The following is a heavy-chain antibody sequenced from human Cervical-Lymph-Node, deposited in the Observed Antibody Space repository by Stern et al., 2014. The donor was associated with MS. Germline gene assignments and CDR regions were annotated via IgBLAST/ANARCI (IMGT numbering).Heavy chain of an antibody. D-gene: IGHD6-6*01. CDR1: GGTFSTYA. CDR3: AKTQTIGSRSFDY. Sequence: VQLVQSGAEVKKPGSSVKVSCKASGGTFSTYAIAWVRPAPGQGLEWMGRIVPNLDITDYTQRVQGRVTISADKSTPPVYMELSSLRSEDTAVYYCAKTQTIGSRSFDYWGQGTLGTGSS. CDR2: IVPNLDIT. J-gene: IGHJ4*02. V-gene: IGHV1-69*09.